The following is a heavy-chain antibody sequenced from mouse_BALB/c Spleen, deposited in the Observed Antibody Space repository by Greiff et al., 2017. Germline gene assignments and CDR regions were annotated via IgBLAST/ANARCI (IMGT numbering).Heavy chain of an antibody. D-gene: IGHD1-1*01. J-gene: IGHJ3*01. CDR1: GYTFTSYW. CDR3: ARCLTTVVAREAAY. CDR2: IDPSDSYT. Sequence: QVQLQQPGAELVKPGASVKLSCKASGYTFTSYWMHWVKQRPGQGLEWIGEIDPSDSYTNYNQKFKGKATLTVDKSSSTAYIQLSSLTSEDSAVYYCARCLTTVVAREAAYWGQGTLVTVSA. V-gene: IGHV1-69*02.